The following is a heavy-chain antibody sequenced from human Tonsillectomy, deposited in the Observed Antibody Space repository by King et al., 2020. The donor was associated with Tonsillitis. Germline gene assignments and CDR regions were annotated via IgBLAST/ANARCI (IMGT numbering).Heavy chain of an antibody. CDR2: ISWNSGSI. CDR3: AKVPLGEFFLGYFDY. Sequence: VQLVQSGGGLVQPGRSLRLSCAASGFTFDDYAMHWVRQAPGKGLEWVSGISWNSGSIGYADSVKGRFTISRDNAKNSLYLQMNSLRAEDTALYYCAKVPLGEFFLGYFDYWGQGTLVTVSS. J-gene: IGHJ4*02. CDR1: GFTFDDYA. D-gene: IGHD3-16*01. V-gene: IGHV3-9*01.